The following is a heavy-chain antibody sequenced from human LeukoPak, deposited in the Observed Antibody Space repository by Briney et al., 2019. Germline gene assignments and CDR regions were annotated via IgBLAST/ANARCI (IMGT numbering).Heavy chain of an antibody. CDR2: INHSGST. D-gene: IGHD2-15*01. V-gene: IGHV4-34*01. CDR3: ARGQDNWNDA. Sequence: SETLSLTCAVYGGSFSGYYWSWIRRPPGKGLEWIGEINHSGSTNYNPSLKSRVTISVDTSKNQFSLKLSSVTAADTAVYYCARGQDNWNDAWGQGTLVTVSS. J-gene: IGHJ5*02. CDR1: GGSFSGYY.